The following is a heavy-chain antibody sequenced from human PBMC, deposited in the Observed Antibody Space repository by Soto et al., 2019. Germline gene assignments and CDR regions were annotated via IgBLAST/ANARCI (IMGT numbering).Heavy chain of an antibody. V-gene: IGHV3-23*01. Sequence: EVQLLESGGGMVQPGGSLRLSCAASGFTFYNYALSWVRQAPGKGLECVSAISESGDYTYYAGSVRGRFTISRDNSKNTLYLQMNGLRADDTAVYHCAKRQRSPGGCFDLWGQGTLVTVSS. CDR2: ISESGDYT. CDR1: GFTFYNYA. D-gene: IGHD6-25*01. J-gene: IGHJ4*02. CDR3: AKRQRSPGGCFDL.